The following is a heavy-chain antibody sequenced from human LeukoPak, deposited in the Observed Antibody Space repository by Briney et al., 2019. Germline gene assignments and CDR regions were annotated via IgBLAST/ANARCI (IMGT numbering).Heavy chain of an antibody. CDR1: GGSFSGYY. D-gene: IGHD3-16*02. V-gene: IGHV4-34*01. J-gene: IGHJ4*02. CDR3: ARGGRDYVWGSYRSIPFDY. CDR2: INHSGST. Sequence: SETLSLTCAVYGGSFSGYYWSWIRQPPGKGLEWIGEINHSGSTKHNPSLKSRVTISVDTSKNQISLKLSSVTAADTAVYYCARGGRDYVWGSYRSIPFDYWGQGTLVTVSS.